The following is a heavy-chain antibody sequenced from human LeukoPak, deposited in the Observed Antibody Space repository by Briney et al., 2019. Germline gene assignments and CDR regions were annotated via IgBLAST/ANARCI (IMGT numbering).Heavy chain of an antibody. J-gene: IGHJ4*02. CDR3: VKGVVCTNGVCRTRLDY. Sequence: GGSLRLSCSASGFIFRNYAFHWVRQAPGKGLEYVSAISSDGGSTYYADSVRGRFTISRDNSKNTLYLQMSSLRAEDTAVYYCVKGVVCTNGVCRTRLDYWGQGTLVTVSS. CDR2: ISSDGGST. CDR1: GFIFRNYA. D-gene: IGHD2-8*01. V-gene: IGHV3-64D*06.